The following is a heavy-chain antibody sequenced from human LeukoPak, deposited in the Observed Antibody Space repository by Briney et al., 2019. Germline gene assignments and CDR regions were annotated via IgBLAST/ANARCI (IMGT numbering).Heavy chain of an antibody. Sequence: PGMSLRLSCAASGFTFSNYAMHWVRQAPGKGLEWVALISYDGSNKYSADSVKGRFTISRDNSKNTLYLQMNSLRAKDTAIYYCAKVDPAAEYDYWGQGTLVTVSS. V-gene: IGHV3-30*04. CDR3: AKVDPAAEYDY. CDR1: GFTFSNYA. CDR2: ISYDGSNK. J-gene: IGHJ4*02. D-gene: IGHD2-2*01.